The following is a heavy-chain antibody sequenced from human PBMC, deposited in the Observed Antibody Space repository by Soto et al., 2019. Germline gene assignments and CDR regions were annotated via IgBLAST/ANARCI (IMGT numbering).Heavy chain of an antibody. Sequence: SVKVSCKASGGTFSSYAISWVRQAPGQGLEWMGGIIPIFGTANYAQKFQGRVTITADESTSTAYMELSSLRSEDTAVYYCASGVIAAAGNYYYYGMDVWGQGTTVTVSS. V-gene: IGHV1-69*13. CDR1: GGTFSSYA. D-gene: IGHD6-13*01. J-gene: IGHJ6*02. CDR2: IIPIFGTA. CDR3: ASGVIAAAGNYYYYGMDV.